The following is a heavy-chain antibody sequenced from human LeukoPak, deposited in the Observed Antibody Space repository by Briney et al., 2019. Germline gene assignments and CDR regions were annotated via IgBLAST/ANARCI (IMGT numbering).Heavy chain of an antibody. CDR1: GYSLTSYW. D-gene: IGHD3-22*01. CDR3: ARMYYYDSSGPGAFDI. V-gene: IGHV5-51*01. CDR2: IYPGDSDT. Sequence: GESLKISCKGSGYSLTSYWIGWVRQMPGKGLEWMGIIYPGDSDTRYSPSFQGQVTISADKSISTAYLQWSSLKASDTAMYYCARMYYYDSSGPGAFDIWGQGTMVTVSS. J-gene: IGHJ3*02.